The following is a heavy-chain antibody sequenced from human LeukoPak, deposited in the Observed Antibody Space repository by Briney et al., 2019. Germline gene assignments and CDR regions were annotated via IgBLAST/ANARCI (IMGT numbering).Heavy chain of an antibody. CDR1: GFTFSAYS. CDR2: ISGRSSSI. V-gene: IGHV3-48*01. CDR3: AKTQAAVGKAWFDP. J-gene: IGHJ5*02. Sequence: GGSLRLSCAASGFTFSAYSMNWVRQAPGKGLEWVSYISGRSSSIYYADSVKGRFTISRDNSKNTLYLQMNSLRAEDMAVYYCAKTQAAVGKAWFDPWGQGTLVTVSS. D-gene: IGHD6-13*01.